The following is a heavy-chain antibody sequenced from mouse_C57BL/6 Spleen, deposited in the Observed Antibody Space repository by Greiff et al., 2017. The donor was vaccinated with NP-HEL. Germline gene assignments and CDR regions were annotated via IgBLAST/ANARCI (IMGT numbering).Heavy chain of an antibody. CDR2: IDPSDSET. J-gene: IGHJ3*01. CDR3: ARVNSSGFGFAC. Sequence: QVQLQQPGAELVRPGSSVKLSCKASGYTFTSYWMRWVKQRPIQGLEWIGNIDPSDSETNYNQKFKDKATVTVDKSSSTAYMQLSSLTSEDSAVYYSARVNSSGFGFACWGNVALVTVSA. CDR1: GYTFTSYW. D-gene: IGHD3-2*02. V-gene: IGHV1-52*01.